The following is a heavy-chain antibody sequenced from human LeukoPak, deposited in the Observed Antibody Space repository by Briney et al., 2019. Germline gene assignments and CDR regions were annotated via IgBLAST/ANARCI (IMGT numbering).Heavy chain of an antibody. Sequence: ASVKVSCMASGYTFTGDYMHWVRQAPGQGLEWMGWINPISGGTKYAQKFQGRVTMTSDASLSTAYMEMSSLRSDDTALYYCARRPDQHLLYYFDNRGQGALVTVSS. CDR2: INPISGGT. CDR1: GYTFTGDY. D-gene: IGHD2-15*01. CDR3: ARRPDQHLLYYFDN. J-gene: IGHJ4*02. V-gene: IGHV1-2*02.